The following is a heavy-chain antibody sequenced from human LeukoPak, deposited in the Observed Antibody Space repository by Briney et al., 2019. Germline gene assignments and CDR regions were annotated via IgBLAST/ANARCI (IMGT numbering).Heavy chain of an antibody. Sequence: GGSLRLSCAASGFTFSNYGMHWVRQAPGKGLEWVAVISYDGSNKYYADSVKGRFTFSRDNSKNTLYLQMSSLRAEDTAVYYCAKEAHGGYDFWGQGTLVTISS. CDR3: AKEAHGGYDF. D-gene: IGHD5-12*01. CDR1: GFTFSNYG. CDR2: ISYDGSNK. V-gene: IGHV3-30*18. J-gene: IGHJ4*02.